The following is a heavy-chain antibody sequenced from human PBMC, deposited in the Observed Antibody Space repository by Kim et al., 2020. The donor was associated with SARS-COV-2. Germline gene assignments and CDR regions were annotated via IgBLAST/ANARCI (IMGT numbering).Heavy chain of an antibody. CDR1: GFTFSSYA. J-gene: IGHJ4*02. CDR3: AKDREREYDFWSGYYGLPGY. V-gene: IGHV3-23*01. CDR2: ISGSGGST. D-gene: IGHD3-3*01. Sequence: GGSLRLSCAASGFTFSSYAMSWVRQAPGKGLEWVSAISGSGGSTYYADSVKGRFTISRDNSKNTLYLQMNSLRAEDTAVYYCAKDREREYDFWSGYYGLPGYWGQGTLVTVSS.